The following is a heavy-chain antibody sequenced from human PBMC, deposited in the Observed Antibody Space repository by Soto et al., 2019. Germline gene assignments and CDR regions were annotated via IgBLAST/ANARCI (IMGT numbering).Heavy chain of an antibody. V-gene: IGHV3-21*01. CDR1: GFTFSSYS. CDR3: ARDLITGTTLAFDI. Sequence: GGSLRLSCASSGFTFSSYSMNWVRQAPGKGLEWVSSISSSSSYIYYADSVKGRFTISRDNAKNSLYLQMNSLRAEDTAVYYCARDLITGTTLAFDIWGQGTMVTV. CDR2: ISSSSSYI. D-gene: IGHD1-20*01. J-gene: IGHJ3*02.